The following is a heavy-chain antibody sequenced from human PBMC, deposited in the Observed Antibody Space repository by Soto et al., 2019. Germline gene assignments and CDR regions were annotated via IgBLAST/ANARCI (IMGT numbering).Heavy chain of an antibody. V-gene: IGHV3-30*18. CDR2: ISYDGTKT. Sequence: XGSLRLSCSASGFTLRTSGMHWVRKAPGKGLEWVALISYDGTKTYYADSVKGRFTISRDNSEDTLFLHMNSLRADDTAVYYCAKFAPARTESYLGGFDYWGQGSRVTVAS. CDR1: GFTLRTSG. J-gene: IGHJ4*02. CDR3: AKFAPARTESYLGGFDY. D-gene: IGHD3-16*01.